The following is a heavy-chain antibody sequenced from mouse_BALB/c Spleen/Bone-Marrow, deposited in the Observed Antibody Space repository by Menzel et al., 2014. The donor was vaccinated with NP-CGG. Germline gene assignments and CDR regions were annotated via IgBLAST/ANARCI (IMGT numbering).Heavy chain of an antibody. Sequence: VNLVESGAELAKPGASVKMSCKASGYTFTTFWMHWVKQRPGQGLEWIGYINPTTSYTEYSQKFKDKATLTADKSSSTAYMQLSSLTSEDSAVYYCANGNSFAYWGQGTLVTVSA. CDR2: INPTTSYT. V-gene: IGHV1-7*01. CDR3: ANGNSFAY. D-gene: IGHD2-1*01. CDR1: GYTFTTFW. J-gene: IGHJ3*01.